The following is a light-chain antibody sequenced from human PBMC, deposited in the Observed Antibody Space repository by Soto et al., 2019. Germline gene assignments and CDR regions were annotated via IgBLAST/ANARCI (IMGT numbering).Light chain of an antibody. CDR3: QSYHSGNVV. V-gene: IGLV6-57*04. Sequence: LTQPHSGSESPGKTVTISCTRSSGSIASNYVQWYQQRPGSAPTPVIYEDNERPSGVPDRFSGSIDSSSNSASLTISGLKTDDEADYYCQSYHSGNVVFGGGTKLTVL. J-gene: IGLJ2*01. CDR1: SGSIASNY. CDR2: EDN.